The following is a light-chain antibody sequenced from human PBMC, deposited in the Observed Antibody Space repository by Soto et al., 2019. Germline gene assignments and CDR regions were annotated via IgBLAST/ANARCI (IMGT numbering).Light chain of an antibody. CDR2: GAF. V-gene: IGKV3-20*01. Sequence: DIVLTQSPATLSLSPGERATLSCGASQSVSSSRLAWYQQKPGQAPRLLIYGAFNRATGIPDRFSGSGSGTDFTLTISRLEPEDFAVYYCQQYGSSGTFGQGTKVDIK. CDR1: QSVSSSR. CDR3: QQYGSSGT. J-gene: IGKJ1*01.